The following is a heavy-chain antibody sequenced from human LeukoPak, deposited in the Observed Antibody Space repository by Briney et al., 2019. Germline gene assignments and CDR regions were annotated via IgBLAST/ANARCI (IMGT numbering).Heavy chain of an antibody. CDR2: IYSGGST. V-gene: IGHV3-53*01. Sequence: GGSLRLSCAASGFTVSSNYMSWVRQAPGKGLEWVSVIYSGGSTYYADSVKGRFTISRDNSKNTLYLQMNSLRADDTAVYYCARDLGEYDSSGYYKSEFDYWGQGTLVTVSS. D-gene: IGHD3-22*01. CDR1: GFTVSSNY. CDR3: ARDLGEYDSSGYYKSEFDY. J-gene: IGHJ4*02.